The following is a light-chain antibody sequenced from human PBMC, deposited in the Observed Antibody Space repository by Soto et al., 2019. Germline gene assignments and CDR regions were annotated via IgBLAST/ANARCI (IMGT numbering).Light chain of an antibody. CDR2: GAS. Sequence: EIVLTQSPGTLSSSPGDRATLSCRASQSVSSSFLAWYQQKPGQAPRLLIYGASSRDTGIPDRFSGSGSGTDFTLTISRLEPEDVAVYYCLQYGSSPSTFGSGTKVELK. V-gene: IGKV3-20*01. J-gene: IGKJ4*01. CDR1: QSVSSSF. CDR3: LQYGSSPST.